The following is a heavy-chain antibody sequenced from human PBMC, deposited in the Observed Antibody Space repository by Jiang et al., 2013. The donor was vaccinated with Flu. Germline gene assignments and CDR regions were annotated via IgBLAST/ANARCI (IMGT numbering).Heavy chain of an antibody. Sequence: RLSCAASGFTFSSYSMNWVRQAPGKGLEWVSSISSSSSYIYYADSVKGRFTISRDNAKNSLYLQMNSLRAEDTAVYYCARCSLVVVAASRAFDIWGQGTMVTVSS. J-gene: IGHJ3*02. D-gene: IGHD2-15*01. CDR3: ARCSLVVVAASRAFDI. CDR2: ISSSSSYI. CDR1: GFTFSSYS. V-gene: IGHV3-21*01.